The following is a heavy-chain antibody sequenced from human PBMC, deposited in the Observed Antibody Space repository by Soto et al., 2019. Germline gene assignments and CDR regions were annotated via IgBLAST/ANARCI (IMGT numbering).Heavy chain of an antibody. J-gene: IGHJ3*01. V-gene: IGHV3-48*01. CDR2: IGIGSSTT. Sequence: GGSLRFSCAASGFTFRNYGMNWVRQAPGKGLEWVSYIGIGSSTTYYADSVKGRFTISRDNAKNSLYLQMNSLRAEDTAVYYCARDQLYYNDISGRPLNAFDVWGQGTMVTVSS. CDR1: GFTFRNYG. D-gene: IGHD3-22*01. CDR3: ARDQLYYNDISGRPLNAFDV.